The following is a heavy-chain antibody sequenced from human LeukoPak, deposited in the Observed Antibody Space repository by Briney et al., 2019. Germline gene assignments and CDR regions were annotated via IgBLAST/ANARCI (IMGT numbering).Heavy chain of an antibody. CDR3: AKDIEAAGLFFDY. D-gene: IGHD6-13*01. V-gene: IGHV3-69-1*01. CDR1: GFTFSDYH. CDR2: ISNGGDI. J-gene: IGHJ4*02. Sequence: GGSLRLSCAASGFTFSDYHMAWIRQAPGKGLQWVSYISNGGDIYYADSVKGRFTISSDNAKNSLYLQMNSLRAEDTALYYCAKDIEAAGLFFDYWGQGTLVTVSS.